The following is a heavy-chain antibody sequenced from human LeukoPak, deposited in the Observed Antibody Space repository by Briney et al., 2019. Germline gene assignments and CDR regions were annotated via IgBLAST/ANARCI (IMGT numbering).Heavy chain of an antibody. V-gene: IGHV3-30*18. CDR3: AKRDTSGYYYFDY. J-gene: IGHJ4*02. D-gene: IGHD3-22*01. CDR1: GFTFSRSA. Sequence: GGSLRLSCAASGFTFSRSAVHWVRQAPGKGLEWVAVISHDGSNTDYTDSVKGRFTISRDNSKNTLYLQVSSLRAEDTAVYYCAKRDTSGYYYFDYWGQGTLVTVSS. CDR2: ISHDGSNT.